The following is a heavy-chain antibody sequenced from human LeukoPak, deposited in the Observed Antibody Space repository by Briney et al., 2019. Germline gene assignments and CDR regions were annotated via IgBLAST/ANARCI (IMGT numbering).Heavy chain of an antibody. CDR1: GGSISSYY. CDR2: IYYSGST. J-gene: IGHJ1*01. D-gene: IGHD3-10*01. Sequence: PSETLSLTCTVSGGSISSYYWSWIRQPPGKGLEWIGYIYYSGSTNYNPSLKSRVTISVDTSKNQFSLKLSSVIAADTAVYYCASTWFGELYPYFQHWGQGTLVTVSS. V-gene: IGHV4-59*01. CDR3: ASTWFGELYPYFQH.